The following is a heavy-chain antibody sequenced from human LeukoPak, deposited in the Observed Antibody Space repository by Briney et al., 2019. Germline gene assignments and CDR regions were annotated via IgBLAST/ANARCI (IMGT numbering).Heavy chain of an antibody. CDR2: IWYDASNK. CDR3: ARGLSGSSRPV. D-gene: IGHD1-26*01. V-gene: IGHV3-33*01. Sequence: PGGSLRLSCAASGFTFSSFGMHWVRQAPGKGLEWVAVIWYDASNKYYADSVKGRFTISRDNSKNSLFLQMSSLRAEDTAVYYCARGLSGSSRPVWGQGTLVSVSS. J-gene: IGHJ4*02. CDR1: GFTFSSFG.